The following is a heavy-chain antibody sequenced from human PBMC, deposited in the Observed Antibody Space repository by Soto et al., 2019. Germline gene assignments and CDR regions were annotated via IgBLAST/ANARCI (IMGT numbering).Heavy chain of an antibody. D-gene: IGHD3-22*01. J-gene: IGHJ4*02. CDR1: GFTFSNAW. CDR2: IKSTTDGGTT. CDR3: TTDPYYYDRSVYSPDY. V-gene: IGHV3-15*01. Sequence: GGSLRLSCAASGFTFSNAWMSWVRQAPGKGLEWVGRIKSTTDGGTTDYAAPVKGRFTISRDDSKNTLYLQMNILKTEDTAVYYCTTDPYYYDRSVYSPDYWGQGTLVTVSS.